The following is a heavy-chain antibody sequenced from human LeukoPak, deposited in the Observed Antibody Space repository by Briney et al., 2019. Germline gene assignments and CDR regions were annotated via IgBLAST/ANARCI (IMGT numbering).Heavy chain of an antibody. CDR3: ARDGSAYNLDY. CDR2: TNNDGSYI. V-gene: IGHV3-74*01. J-gene: IGHJ4*02. CDR1: GFTFSPAW. Sequence: GGSLRLSCAASGFTFSPAWMHWVRQAPGKGLEWVSRTNNDGSYINYADSVKGRFTTSRDNAKNTVNLQMNSLRAEDTAVYFCARDGSAYNLDYWGQGVQVTVSP. D-gene: IGHD5-24*01.